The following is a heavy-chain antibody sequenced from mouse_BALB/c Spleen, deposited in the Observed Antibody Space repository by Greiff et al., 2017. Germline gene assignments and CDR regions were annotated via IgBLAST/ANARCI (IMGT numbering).Heavy chain of an antibody. CDR3: ASSTMITTFAY. CDR1: GYSFTGYY. J-gene: IGHJ3*01. CDR2: INPYNGAT. D-gene: IGHD2-4*01. Sequence: VQLKQSGPELVKPGASVKISCKASGYSFTGYYMHWVKQSHVKSLEWIGRINPYNGATSYNQNFKDKASLTVDKSSSTAYMELHSLTSEDSAVYYCASSTMITTFAYWGQGTLVTVSA. V-gene: IGHV1-31*01.